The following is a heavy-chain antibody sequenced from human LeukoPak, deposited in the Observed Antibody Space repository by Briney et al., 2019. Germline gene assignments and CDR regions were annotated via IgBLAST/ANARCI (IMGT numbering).Heavy chain of an antibody. CDR1: GYTFTSYG. CDR2: INPSGGST. J-gene: IGHJ4*02. Sequence: WASVKVSCKASGYTFTSYGISWVRQAPGQGLEWMGIINPSGGSTSYAQKFQGRVTMTRDTSTSTVYMELSSLRSEDTAVYYCARGMGGDIAVATPLDYWGQGTLVTVSS. CDR3: ARGMGGDIAVATPLDY. V-gene: IGHV1-46*01. D-gene: IGHD6-19*01.